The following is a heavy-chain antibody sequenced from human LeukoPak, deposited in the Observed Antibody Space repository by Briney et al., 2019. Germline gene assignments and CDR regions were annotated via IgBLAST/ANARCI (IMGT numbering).Heavy chain of an antibody. V-gene: IGHV3-23*01. CDR3: AKDRYGGGYVEVFDY. J-gene: IGHJ4*02. CDR1: GFTFSNYA. CDR2: ISGSGGST. Sequence: PGGSLRLSCAASGFTFSNYAMNWVRQAPGKGLEWVSGISGSGGSTYYADSVKGRFTISRDNSKNTLYLQMNSLRAEDTAVYYCAKDRYGGGYVEVFDYWGQGTLVTVSS. D-gene: IGHD1-26*01.